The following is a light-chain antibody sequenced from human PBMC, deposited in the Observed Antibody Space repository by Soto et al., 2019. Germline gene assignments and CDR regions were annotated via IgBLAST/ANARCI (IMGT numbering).Light chain of an antibody. CDR1: QIVSSRS. Sequence: EIVLTQSPGTLSLSPGEGATLSCRASQIVSSRSLAWYQQKPGQAPRLLIYGASSRATGIPDRFSGSGSGTDFNLSISRLEPEDFAVYFCQQYYASPTWTFGQGTKVEIK. V-gene: IGKV3-20*01. J-gene: IGKJ1*01. CDR3: QQYYASPTWT. CDR2: GAS.